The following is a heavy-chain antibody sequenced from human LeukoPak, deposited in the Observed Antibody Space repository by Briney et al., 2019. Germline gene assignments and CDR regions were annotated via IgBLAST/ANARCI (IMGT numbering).Heavy chain of an antibody. CDR1: GFTFSSYA. D-gene: IGHD2-15*01. CDR2: ISYDGSNK. V-gene: IGHV3-30-3*01. CDR3: ARNKGSCPDY. Sequence: PGRSLRLSCAASGFTFSSYAMHWGRQAPGKGLEWVAVISYDGSNKYYADSVKGRFTISRDNSKNTLYLQMNSLRAEDTAVYYCARNKGSCPDYWGQGTLVTVSS. J-gene: IGHJ4*02.